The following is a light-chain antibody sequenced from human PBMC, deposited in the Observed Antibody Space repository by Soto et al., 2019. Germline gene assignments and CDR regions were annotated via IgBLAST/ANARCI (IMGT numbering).Light chain of an antibody. CDR1: NIGGRS. J-gene: IGLJ3*02. V-gene: IGLV3-21*02. CDR3: AAWDDSLKSWL. CDR2: HDS. Sequence: SYELTQPPSVSVAPGQTASITCGGDNIGGRSVHWYQQKPGQAPVVVVDHDSDRPSGIPERFSGSKSDTSASLAISGLQSEDEADYYCAAWDDSLKSWLFGGGTKLTVL.